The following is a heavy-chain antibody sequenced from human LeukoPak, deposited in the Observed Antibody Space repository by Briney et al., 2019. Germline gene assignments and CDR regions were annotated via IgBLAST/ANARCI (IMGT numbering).Heavy chain of an antibody. V-gene: IGHV4-59*01. D-gene: IGHD3-16*01. CDR2: IYYSGST. CDR1: GGSISSYY. J-gene: IGHJ4*02. Sequence: PSETLSLTCTVSGGSISSYYWSWIRQPPGKGLEWIGYIYYSGSTNYNPSLKSRVTISVDTSKNQFSLNLSSVTAADTAAYYCARERGRGSYFDYWGQGTLVTVSS. CDR3: ARERGRGSYFDY.